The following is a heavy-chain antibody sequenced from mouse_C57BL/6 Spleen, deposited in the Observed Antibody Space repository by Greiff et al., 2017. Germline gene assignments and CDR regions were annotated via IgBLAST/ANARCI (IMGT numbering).Heavy chain of an antibody. Sequence: QVTLKVAGPGILQPSQTLSLTCSFSGYSLSTSGMGVSWIRQPPGKGLEWLAHIYWDDDKRNNPSLKSRLTISKDTSRNQVFLKITSVDTADTATYDCSRREYKGAMDYWGQGTSVTVSS. J-gene: IGHJ4*01. CDR3: SRREYKGAMDY. CDR2: IYWDDDK. CDR1: GYSLSTSGMG. V-gene: IGHV8-12*01. D-gene: IGHD1-3*01.